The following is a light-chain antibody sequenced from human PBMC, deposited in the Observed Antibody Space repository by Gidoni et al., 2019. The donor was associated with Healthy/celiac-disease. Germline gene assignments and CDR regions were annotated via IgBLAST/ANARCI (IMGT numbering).Light chain of an antibody. CDR2: RNN. J-gene: IGLJ2*01. CDR1: SSNIGSNY. CDR3: AAWDDSLSGPV. V-gene: IGLV1-47*01. Sequence: QSVLTQPPSTSGTPGQRVTISCSGSSSNIGSNYVYWYQQRPGTAPKLLIYRNNQRPSGVPDRFSGSKSGTSASLAISGLRSEDEADYYCAAWDDSLSGPVFGGGTKLTGL.